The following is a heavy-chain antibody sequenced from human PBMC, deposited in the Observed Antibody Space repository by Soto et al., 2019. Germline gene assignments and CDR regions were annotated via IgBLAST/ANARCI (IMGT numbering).Heavy chain of an antibody. Sequence: TLSLTCAVSGGSISGGGDSWSWIRQPPGKGLEWIGYIYHSGSTYYNPSLKSRVTISVDRSKNQFSLKLSSVTAADTAVYYCARARHDYGGNSQGYYFDYWGQGTLVTVSS. D-gene: IGHD4-17*01. CDR2: IYHSGST. V-gene: IGHV4-30-2*01. CDR1: GGSISGGGDS. J-gene: IGHJ4*02. CDR3: ARARHDYGGNSQGYYFDY.